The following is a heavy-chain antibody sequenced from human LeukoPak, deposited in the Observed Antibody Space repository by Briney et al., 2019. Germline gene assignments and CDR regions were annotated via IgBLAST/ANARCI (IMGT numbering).Heavy chain of an antibody. J-gene: IGHJ4*02. Sequence: ASVKVSCKASGYTFTSYGIRWVRQAPGQGLEWMGWISAYNGNTNYAQKLQGRVTMTTDTSTSTAYMELRSLRSDDTAVYYCARDEGNYYDSSGTFDYWGQGTLVTVSS. D-gene: IGHD3-22*01. CDR1: GYTFTSYG. CDR2: ISAYNGNT. CDR3: ARDEGNYYDSSGTFDY. V-gene: IGHV1-18*01.